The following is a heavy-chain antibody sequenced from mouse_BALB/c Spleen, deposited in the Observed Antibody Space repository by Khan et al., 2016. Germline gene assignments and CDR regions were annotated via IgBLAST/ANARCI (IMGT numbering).Heavy chain of an antibody. CDR2: IHYSGST. J-gene: IGHJ2*01. Sequence: EVQLQESGPDLVKPSQSLSLTCTVTGYSIPSHYSWHWIRHFPGNKLEWMGYIHYSGSTTYTPSLKSRISITRDTSKNQFFLQLNSVTTEDTATSDCATSTSGYWYYFAYSGQGTTLTVAS. V-gene: IGHV3-1*02. CDR1: GYSIPSHYS. CDR3: ATSTSGYWYYFAY. D-gene: IGHD3-1*01.